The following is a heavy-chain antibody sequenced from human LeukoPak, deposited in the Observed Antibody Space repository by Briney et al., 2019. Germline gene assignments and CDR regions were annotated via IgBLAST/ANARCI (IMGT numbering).Heavy chain of an antibody. CDR2: INHSGST. J-gene: IGHJ3*02. Sequence: SETLSLTCTVSGGSISSGGYYWSWIRQPPGKGLEWIGEINHSGSTNYNPSLKSRVTISVDTSKNQFSLKLSSVTAADTAVYYCARAVEMATDDAFDIWGQGTMVTVSS. V-gene: IGHV4-39*07. CDR3: ARAVEMATDDAFDI. CDR1: GGSISSGGYY. D-gene: IGHD5-24*01.